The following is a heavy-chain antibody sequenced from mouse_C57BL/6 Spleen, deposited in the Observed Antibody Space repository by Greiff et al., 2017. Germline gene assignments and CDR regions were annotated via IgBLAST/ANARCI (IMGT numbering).Heavy chain of an antibody. Sequence: EVQVVESGGGLVKPGGSLKLSCAASGFTFSSYTMSWVRQTPEKRLEWVATISGGGGNTYYPDSVKGRFTISRDNAKNTLYLQMSSLRSEDTALYYCARDYGSSYDWYFDVWGTGTTVTVSS. J-gene: IGHJ1*03. V-gene: IGHV5-9*01. D-gene: IGHD1-1*01. CDR2: ISGGGGNT. CDR3: ARDYGSSYDWYFDV. CDR1: GFTFSSYT.